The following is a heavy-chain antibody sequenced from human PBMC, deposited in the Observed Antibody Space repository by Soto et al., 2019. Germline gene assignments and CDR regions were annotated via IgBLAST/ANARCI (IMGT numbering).Heavy chain of an antibody. J-gene: IGHJ4*02. Sequence: PSETLSLTCTVSGGSISSGGYYWSWIRQHPGKGLEWIGYIYYSGSTYYNPSLKSRVTISVDTSKNQFSLKLSSVTAADTAVYYXARAEYSSSSQVGFFDYWGQGTLVTVSS. CDR1: GGSISSGGYY. CDR3: ARAEYSSSSQVGFFDY. V-gene: IGHV4-31*03. D-gene: IGHD6-6*01. CDR2: IYYSGST.